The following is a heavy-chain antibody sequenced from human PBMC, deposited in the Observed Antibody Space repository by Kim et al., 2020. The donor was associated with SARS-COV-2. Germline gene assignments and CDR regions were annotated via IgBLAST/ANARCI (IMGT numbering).Heavy chain of an antibody. V-gene: IGHV3-33*05. CDR2: ISYDGSNK. D-gene: IGHD3-10*01. J-gene: IGHJ4*02. Sequence: GGSLRLSCAASGFTFSSYGMHWVRQAPGKGLEWVAVISYDGSNKYYADSVKGRFTISRDNSKNTLYLQMNSLRAEDTAVYYCARVGSVWAGSGSYGYYFDYWGQGTLVTVSS. CDR3: ARVGSVWAGSGSYGYYFDY. CDR1: GFTFSSYG.